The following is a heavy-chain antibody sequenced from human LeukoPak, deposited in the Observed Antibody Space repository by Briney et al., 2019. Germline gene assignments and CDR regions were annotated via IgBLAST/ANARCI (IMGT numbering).Heavy chain of an antibody. D-gene: IGHD2-2*01. V-gene: IGHV3-48*04. CDR3: ARDYRCSSTSCKDRTFDY. CDR1: GFTFSSYS. CDR2: ISSSGSII. Sequence: GGSLRLSCAASGFTFSSYSMSWIRQAPGEGLEWVSYISSSGSIIYYADSVKGRFTISRDNAKNTLYLQMNSLRVEDTAVYYCARDYRCSSTSCKDRTFDYWGQGTLVTVSS. J-gene: IGHJ4*02.